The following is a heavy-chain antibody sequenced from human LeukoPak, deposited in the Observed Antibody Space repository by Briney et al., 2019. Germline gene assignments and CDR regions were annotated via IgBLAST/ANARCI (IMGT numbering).Heavy chain of an antibody. V-gene: IGHV1-18*01. CDR1: GYTFTNYG. D-gene: IGHD6-13*01. Sequence: ASVKVSCKASGYTFTNYGITWVRQAPAQGLEWMGWISAYNGNTNYAQMLQGRVTITADESTSTAYMELRSLRSDDTAVYYCARQREGSSSSDYWGQGTLVTVSS. CDR3: ARQREGSSSSDY. CDR2: ISAYNGNT. J-gene: IGHJ4*02.